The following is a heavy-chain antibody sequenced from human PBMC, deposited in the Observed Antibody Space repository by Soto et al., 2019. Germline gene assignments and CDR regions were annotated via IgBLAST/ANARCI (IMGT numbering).Heavy chain of an antibody. CDR3: ARVGGVAARTFDY. V-gene: IGHV4-59*01. J-gene: IGHJ4*02. CDR2: IYYSGST. CDR1: GGSINGFY. Sequence: SETLSLTCTVSGGSINGFYWSWIRQPPGKGLEWIGYIYYSGSTDYNPSLKGRVTISVDTSKNQFSLKLRSVTAADTAVYYCARVGGVAARTFDYWGQGTLVTVSS. D-gene: IGHD6-6*01.